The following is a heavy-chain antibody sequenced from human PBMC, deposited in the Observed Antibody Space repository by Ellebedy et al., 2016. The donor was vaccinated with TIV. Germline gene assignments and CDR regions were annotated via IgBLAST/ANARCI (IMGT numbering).Heavy chain of an antibody. J-gene: IGHJ6*02. CDR2: ISSSSSTR. V-gene: IGHV3-48*01. CDR3: AREYYYGMDV. Sequence: GESLKISCAASGFTFSSYSMNWVRQAPGKGLEWVSYISSSSSTRYYADSVKGRFTISRDNAKNSLYLQMNSLRAEDTAVYYCAREYYYGMDVWGQGTTVTVSS. CDR1: GFTFSSYS.